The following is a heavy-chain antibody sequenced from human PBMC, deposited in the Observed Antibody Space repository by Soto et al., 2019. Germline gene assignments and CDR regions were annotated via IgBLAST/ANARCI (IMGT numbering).Heavy chain of an antibody. D-gene: IGHD3-10*01. CDR1: GFTISSYA. J-gene: IGHJ6*03. V-gene: IGHV3-23*01. CDR2: ISGSGGST. Sequence: GGSLRLSCAASGFTISSYAMSWVRPAPGKGLEWVSAISGSGGSTYYADSVKGRFTISRDNSKNTLYLQMNSLRAEDTAVYYCAKRGVEVYYYYYMDVWGKGTTVTVSS. CDR3: AKRGVEVYYYYYMDV.